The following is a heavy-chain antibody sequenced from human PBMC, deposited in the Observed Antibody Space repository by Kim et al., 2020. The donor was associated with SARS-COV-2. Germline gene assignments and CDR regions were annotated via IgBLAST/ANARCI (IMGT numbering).Heavy chain of an antibody. D-gene: IGHD1-26*01. V-gene: IGHV3-30*01. CDR3: ARAAGGGYYYGMDV. J-gene: IGHJ6*02. Sequence: AAPVKGRSTIARDNAKNTLYLQINSRGTEDTAVYYCARAAGGGYYYGMDVWGQGTTVTVSS.